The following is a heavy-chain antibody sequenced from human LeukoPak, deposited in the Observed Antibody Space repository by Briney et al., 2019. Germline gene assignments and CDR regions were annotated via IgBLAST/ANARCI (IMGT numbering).Heavy chain of an antibody. CDR1: GDSISSYY. J-gene: IGHJ6*02. CDR3: ARDRLAAAGNYYYYGLDV. V-gene: IGHV4-59*01. D-gene: IGHD6-13*01. Sequence: SETLSLTCTVSGDSISSYYWSWIRQPPGKGLEWIGYIYYNGRTNYNPSLKSRATISVDTSKKQFSLKLTSVTAADTAVYYCARDRLAAAGNYYYYGLDVWGQGTTVTVSS. CDR2: IYYNGRT.